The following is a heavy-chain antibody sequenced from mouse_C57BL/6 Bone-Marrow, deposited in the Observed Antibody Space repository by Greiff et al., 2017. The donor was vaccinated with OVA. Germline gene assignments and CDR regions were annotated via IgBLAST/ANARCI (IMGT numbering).Heavy chain of an antibody. CDR2: ISSGGDYI. Sequence: VQLVASGEGLVKPGGSLKLSCAASGFTFSSYAMSWVRQTPEKRLAWVAYISSGGDYIYYADTVKGRFTISRDNARNTLYLQMSSLKSEDTAMYYCTRGSNYVDYFDYWGQGTTLTVSS. V-gene: IGHV5-9-1*02. CDR3: TRGSNYVDYFDY. J-gene: IGHJ2*01. CDR1: GFTFSSYA. D-gene: IGHD2-5*01.